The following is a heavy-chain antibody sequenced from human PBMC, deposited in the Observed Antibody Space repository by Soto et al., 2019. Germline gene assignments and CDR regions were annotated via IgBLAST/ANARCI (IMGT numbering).Heavy chain of an antibody. D-gene: IGHD2-15*01. CDR2: IVPFFGTA. V-gene: IGHV1-69*12. CDR1: GGTFSGYP. Sequence: QVQLVQSGAEVKKPGSSVKVSCKASGGTFSGYPINWVRQAPGQGLEWMGGIVPFFGTANYTQKFQGRVTVTAEESTSTGYMEWSSLRSEDTSVYYCASPFGSGVNCYSCRYFDLWGRGPLVTVSS. CDR3: ASPFGSGVNCYSCRYFDL. J-gene: IGHJ2*01.